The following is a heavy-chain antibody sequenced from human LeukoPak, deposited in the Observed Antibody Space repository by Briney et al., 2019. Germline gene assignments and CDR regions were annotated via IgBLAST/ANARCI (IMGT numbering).Heavy chain of an antibody. CDR3: ARERRITMVRGVIDYYYYMDV. J-gene: IGHJ6*03. V-gene: IGHV3-11*04. CDR1: GFTFSDYY. CDR2: ISSSGSTI. D-gene: IGHD3-10*01. Sequence: GGSLRLSCAASGFTFSDYYMSWIRQAPGKGLEWVSYISSSGSTIYYADSVKGRFTISRDNAKNSLYLQMNSLRAEDTAVYYCARERRITMVRGVIDYYYYMDVWGKGTTVTVSS.